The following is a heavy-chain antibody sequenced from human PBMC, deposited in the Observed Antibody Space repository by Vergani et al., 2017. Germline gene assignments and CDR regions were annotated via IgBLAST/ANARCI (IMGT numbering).Heavy chain of an antibody. CDR2: TSWNSNSI. CDR3: AKDLGTSSGGGWFDP. Sequence: EVQLEESGGGLVLPGRSLRLSCVASGFTSAGYAMHWVRQAPGKGLEWVSGTSWNSNSIGYADSVKGRFTISRDNAKNALYLQMNCLRAEDTALYYCAKDLGTSSGGGWFDPWGQGTLVTVSS. J-gene: IGHJ5*02. CDR1: GFTSAGYA. D-gene: IGHD6-6*01. V-gene: IGHV3-9*02.